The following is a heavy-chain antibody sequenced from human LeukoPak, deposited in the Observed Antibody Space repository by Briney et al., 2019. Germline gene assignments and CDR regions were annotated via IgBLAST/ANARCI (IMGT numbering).Heavy chain of an antibody. J-gene: IGHJ1*01. CDR1: GYIFINNY. CDR2: IYPRDGST. V-gene: IGHV1-46*01. CDR3: ATDILTGYALFQH. Sequence: ASVKVSCKASGYIFINNYIQWVRQAPGQGLEWVGMIYPRDGSTSYAQNFQGRVTVTRDTSTSTVHMELSSLRSEDTAVYYCATDILTGYALFQHWGQGTLVTVSS. D-gene: IGHD3-9*01.